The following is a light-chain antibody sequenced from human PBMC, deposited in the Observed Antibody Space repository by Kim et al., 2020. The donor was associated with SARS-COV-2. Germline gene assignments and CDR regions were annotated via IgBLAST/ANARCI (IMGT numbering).Light chain of an antibody. CDR3: QQSISTPRT. Sequence: DIQMTQSTSSLSASVGDSVTINCRASQTISIYLNWYQQKPGKAPELLIEAASSLQSGVPSRFSGSGSGTDFTLTISSLQPEDFATYYCQQSISTPRTFGQETKLEI. CDR1: QTISIY. V-gene: IGKV1-39*01. CDR2: AAS. J-gene: IGKJ2*01.